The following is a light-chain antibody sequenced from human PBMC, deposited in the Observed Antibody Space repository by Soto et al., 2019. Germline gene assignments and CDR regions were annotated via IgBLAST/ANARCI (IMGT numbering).Light chain of an antibody. CDR2: GAS. V-gene: IGKV3-15*01. CDR1: HSVSIK. Sequence: EIVMTQSPATLSVSPGETATLSCRASHSVSIKVAWYQQKPGQAPRLLIYGASARVTGVPARFSGWGSGAEVNLTISSLQSEDFAVYYCQQYYNWPYTFGQGTKLEIK. CDR3: QQYYNWPYT. J-gene: IGKJ2*01.